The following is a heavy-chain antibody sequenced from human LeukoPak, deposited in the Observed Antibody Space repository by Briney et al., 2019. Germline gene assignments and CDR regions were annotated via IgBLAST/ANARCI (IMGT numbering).Heavy chain of an antibody. D-gene: IGHD2-2*01. V-gene: IGHV1-18*01. J-gene: IGHJ6*02. Sequence: ASVKVSCKASGYTFTGYGISWVRQAPGQGLEWMGWISAYNGNTNYAQKLQGRVTMTTDTSTSTAYMELRSLRSDDTAVYYCARRNSDCSSTSCYSSYYYYGMDAWGQGTTVTVSS. CDR1: GYTFTGYG. CDR3: ARRNSDCSSTSCYSSYYYYGMDA. CDR2: ISAYNGNT.